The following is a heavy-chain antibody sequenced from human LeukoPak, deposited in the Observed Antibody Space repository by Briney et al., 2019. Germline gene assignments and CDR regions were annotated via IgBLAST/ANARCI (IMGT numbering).Heavy chain of an antibody. V-gene: IGHV3-23*01. CDR1: GSTFSSYA. CDR2: ISGSGGST. D-gene: IGHD3-22*01. J-gene: IGHJ4*02. Sequence: GGSLRLSCAASGSTFSSYAMSWVRQAPGKGLEWVSAISGSGGSTYYADSVKGRFTISRDNSKNTLYLQMNSLRAEDTAVYYCAKDLAYYYDSSGYFYGEGFFGYWGQGTLVTVSS. CDR3: AKDLAYYYDSSGYFYGEGFFGY.